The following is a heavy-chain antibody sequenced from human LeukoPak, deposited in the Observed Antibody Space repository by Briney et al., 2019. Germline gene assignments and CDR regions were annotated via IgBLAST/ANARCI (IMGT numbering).Heavy chain of an antibody. CDR1: GGSISSGGYY. CDR2: IHSSGST. V-gene: IGHV4-31*03. J-gene: IGHJ4*02. CDR3: ARGPDYYDSSGYWYYFDY. Sequence: SQTLSLTCTVSGGSISSGGYYWTWIRQHPGRGLEWIGYIHSSGSTYYNPSLKSRVTISVDTSKKQFTLRLSSVTAADTALYFCARGPDYYDSSGYWYYFDYWGQGTLVTVSS. D-gene: IGHD3-22*01.